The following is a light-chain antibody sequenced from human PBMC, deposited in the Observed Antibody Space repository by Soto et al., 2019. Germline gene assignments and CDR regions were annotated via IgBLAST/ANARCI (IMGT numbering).Light chain of an antibody. CDR2: AAS. CDR1: QSVGSN. Sequence: EILMTQSPATLSVSPGERATLSCRASQSVGSNLAWYQQKPGQAPRLLIYAASIRASGFPARFSGGGSVTEFALTISSLQSEDFAVYFCQQYNNWPRTFGQGTKVEI. CDR3: QQYNNWPRT. J-gene: IGKJ1*01. V-gene: IGKV3-15*01.